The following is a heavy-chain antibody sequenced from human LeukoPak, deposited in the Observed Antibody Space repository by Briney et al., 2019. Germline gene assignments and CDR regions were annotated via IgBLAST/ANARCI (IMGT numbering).Heavy chain of an antibody. CDR3: AKAEPGYSSGWYGYYGMDV. D-gene: IGHD6-19*01. J-gene: IGHJ6*02. CDR2: ISYDGSNK. Sequence: PGGSLRLSCAASGFTFSSYGMHWVRQAPGKGLEWVAVISYDGSNKYYADSVKGRFTISRDNSKNTLYLQTNSLRAEDTAVYYCAKAEPGYSSGWYGYYGMDVWGQGTTVTVSS. V-gene: IGHV3-30*18. CDR1: GFTFSSYG.